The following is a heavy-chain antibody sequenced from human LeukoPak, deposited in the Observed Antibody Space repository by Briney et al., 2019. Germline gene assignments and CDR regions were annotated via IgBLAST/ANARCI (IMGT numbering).Heavy chain of an antibody. J-gene: IGHJ4*02. D-gene: IGHD1/OR15-1a*01. CDR1: DGSFSDYY. Sequence: SETLSLTCAVYDGSFSDYYWTWIRQPPGKGLEWIGEINHSGSTNYNPSLKSRVTISVDTSKNQFSLKLSSVTAADTAVYYCAHWDTSVDYWGQGTLVTVSS. CDR2: INHSGST. CDR3: AHWDTSVDY. V-gene: IGHV4-34*01.